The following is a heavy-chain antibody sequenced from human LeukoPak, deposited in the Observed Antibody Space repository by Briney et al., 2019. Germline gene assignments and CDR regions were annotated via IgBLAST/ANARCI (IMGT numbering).Heavy chain of an antibody. D-gene: IGHD3-16*02. CDR2: IYSGGTT. J-gene: IGHJ4*02. CDR1: GLTVSSSY. CDR3: GYTNNFYR. Sequence: GGPLRLSCAASGLTVSSSYMSWVRQAPGKGLEWVSVIYSGGTTYYADSVKGRFTISRDDGQNSLSLHMNSVRAEDTAVYYCGYTNNFYRWGQGALVVVSS. V-gene: IGHV3-66*01.